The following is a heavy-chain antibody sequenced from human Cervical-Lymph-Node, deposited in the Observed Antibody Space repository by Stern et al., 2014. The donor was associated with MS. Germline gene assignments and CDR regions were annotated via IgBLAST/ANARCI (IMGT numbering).Heavy chain of an antibody. CDR3: TSLGTIVLSGMDV. V-gene: IGHV3-73*02. D-gene: IGHD7-27*01. CDR1: GFRFSDSA. Sequence: EVQLVESGGGLVQPGGSLKLSCAASGFRFSDSAMHWVRQSSGKGLEWVGRIRSEANSYATSYGASVKGRFTISRDDSKNTAFLQMSSLNTEDTAVYYCTSLGTIVLSGMDVWGHGTTVTVSS. J-gene: IGHJ6*02. CDR2: IRSEANSYAT.